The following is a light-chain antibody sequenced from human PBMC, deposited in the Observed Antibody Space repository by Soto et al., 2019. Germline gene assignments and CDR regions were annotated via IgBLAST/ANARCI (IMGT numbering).Light chain of an antibody. CDR2: EGS. J-gene: IGLJ2*01. CDR1: SSDVGSYNL. Sequence: QSALTQSASVSGSPGQSITISCTGTSSDVGSYNLVSWYQQHPGKAPKLMIYEGSKRPSGVSNRFSGSKSGNTASLTISGLQAEDEADYYCCSYAGGSTVVFGGGTKLTVL. CDR3: CSYAGGSTVV. V-gene: IGLV2-23*01.